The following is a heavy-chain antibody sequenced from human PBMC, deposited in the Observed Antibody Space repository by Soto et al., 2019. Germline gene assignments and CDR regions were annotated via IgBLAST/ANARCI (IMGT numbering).Heavy chain of an antibody. Sequence: SETLSLTCTVSGGAVSSGTYYWSWIRQPPGKGLEWIGHIYFTGSTNYNPSLKSRVTMSLDTSRNQFSLKLSSVAAADTAVYYCTRGPPRVQWFDPWGLGTLVTVSS. CDR2: IYFTGST. CDR1: GGAVSSGTYY. J-gene: IGHJ5*02. CDR3: TRGPPRVQWFDP. V-gene: IGHV4-61*01.